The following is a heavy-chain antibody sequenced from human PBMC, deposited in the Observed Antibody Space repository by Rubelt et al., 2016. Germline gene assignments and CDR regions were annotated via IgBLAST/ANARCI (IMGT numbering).Heavy chain of an antibody. D-gene: IGHD6-13*01. Sequence: QLQLHESGPGLVRPSETLSLTCSVSGDSINTNNFYWGWIRQPPGKGLQWIGSLFSGNTYSNPSLKSRVTISLDTSKNQLSLKLSSLTAAETAVYDCARHRYSSSWYGEYNWFDPWGQGTLVTVSS. CDR2: LFSGNT. CDR3: ARHRYSSSWYGEYNWFDP. J-gene: IGHJ5*02. CDR1: GDSINTNNFY. V-gene: IGHV4-39*01.